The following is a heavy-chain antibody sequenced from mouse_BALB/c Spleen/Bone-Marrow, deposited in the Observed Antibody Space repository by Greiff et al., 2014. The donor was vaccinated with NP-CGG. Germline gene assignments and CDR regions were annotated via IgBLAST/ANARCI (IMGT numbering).Heavy chain of an antibody. Sequence: EVKVEESGGGLVKPGGSLKLSGAASGFTFSSYTMSWVRQTPEKRLEWVATISSGGSYTYYPDSVKGRFTISRDNAKNTLYLQMSSLKSEDTAMYYCTRDRGGITTVVATPFDYWGQGTTLTVSS. CDR2: ISSGGSYT. CDR1: GFTFSSYT. J-gene: IGHJ2*01. D-gene: IGHD1-1*01. CDR3: TRDRGGITTVVATPFDY. V-gene: IGHV5-6-4*01.